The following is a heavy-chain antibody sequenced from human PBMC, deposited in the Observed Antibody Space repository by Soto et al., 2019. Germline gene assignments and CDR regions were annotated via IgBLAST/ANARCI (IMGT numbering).Heavy chain of an antibody. V-gene: IGHV1-69*05. Sequence: SVKVSCKASGGTFSSYAISGVRQAPGQGLEWMGWMIPIFGTANYAQKLQGRVTITTDESTSTAYMELRSLRSDDTAVYYCARGPLLTDYYSSGSLPLGYFDYWGQGTLVTVSS. D-gene: IGHD6-19*01. J-gene: IGHJ4*02. CDR3: ARGPLLTDYYSSGSLPLGYFDY. CDR1: GGTFSSYA. CDR2: MIPIFGTA.